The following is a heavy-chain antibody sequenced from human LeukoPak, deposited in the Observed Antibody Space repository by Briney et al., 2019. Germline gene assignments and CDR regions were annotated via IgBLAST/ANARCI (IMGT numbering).Heavy chain of an antibody. CDR3: ARDLRSGYDFVDY. V-gene: IGHV3-30*03. CDR2: ISHDERNI. D-gene: IGHD5-12*01. CDR1: AFTFRNYA. J-gene: IGHJ4*02. Sequence: GGSLRLSCAASAFTFRNYAMHWVRQAPGKGLEWVAVISHDERNIYYADSVKGRFTISRDNSKNTLYLQMNSLRTEDTAVYYCARDLRSGYDFVDYWGQGTLVTVSS.